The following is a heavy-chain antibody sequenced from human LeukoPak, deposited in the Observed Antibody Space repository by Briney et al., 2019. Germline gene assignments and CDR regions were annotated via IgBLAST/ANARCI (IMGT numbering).Heavy chain of an antibody. CDR3: ARANYGLDY. V-gene: IGHV3-7*01. J-gene: IGHJ4*02. CDR1: GFRVSDYW. Sequence: GGSLRLSCVGSGFRVSDYWMSWVRQAPGKGLEWVAMIRQDGSEEWYVDSVKGRFIISKDNAKNSLFLQMNSLRVEDTAVYYCARANYGLDYWGQGTLVTVSS. CDR2: IRQDGSEE. D-gene: IGHD3-16*01.